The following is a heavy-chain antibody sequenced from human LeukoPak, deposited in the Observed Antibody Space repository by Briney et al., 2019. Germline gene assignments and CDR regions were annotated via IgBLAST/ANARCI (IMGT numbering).Heavy chain of an antibody. CDR2: IRSKANSYAT. CDR3: TRQGYGSGSYYPY. Sequence: GGSLRLSCAASGFTFSGSAMHWVRQASGKGLEWVGRIRSKANSYATAYAASVKGRFTISRDDSKNTAYLQMNSLKTEGTAVYYCTRQGYGSGSYYPYWGQGTLVTVSS. V-gene: IGHV3-73*01. J-gene: IGHJ4*02. D-gene: IGHD3-10*01. CDR1: GFTFSGSA.